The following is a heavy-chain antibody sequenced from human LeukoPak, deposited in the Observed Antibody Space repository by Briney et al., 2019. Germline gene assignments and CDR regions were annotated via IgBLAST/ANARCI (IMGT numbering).Heavy chain of an antibody. CDR3: AAGSSGSPGYYGMDV. D-gene: IGHD1-26*01. J-gene: IGHJ6*02. V-gene: IGHV1-58*02. Sequence: SVTVSCKASVFTFTSSAMQGVRQARGQRLEWIGWIVVGSGNKNYAQKFQERVTITRDMSKSTAYMELSSLRSEDTAVYYCAAGSSGSPGYYGMDVWGQGTTVTVSS. CDR1: VFTFTSSA. CDR2: IVVGSGNK.